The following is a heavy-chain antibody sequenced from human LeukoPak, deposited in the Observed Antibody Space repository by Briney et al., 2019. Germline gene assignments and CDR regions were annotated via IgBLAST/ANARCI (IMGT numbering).Heavy chain of an antibody. CDR3: AKKGGSGNLVYFDY. CDR2: IYSSGTT. V-gene: IGHV4-4*09. J-gene: IGHJ4*02. CDR1: GGSISHYY. Sequence: PSETLSLTCTVSGGSISHYYWSWIRQPPGQGLEYIGYIYSSGTTNYNPSLKSRFTISVDTSRNQLFLKLTSVTAADTAVYFCAKKGGSGNLVYFDYWGQGALVTVSS. D-gene: IGHD3-10*01.